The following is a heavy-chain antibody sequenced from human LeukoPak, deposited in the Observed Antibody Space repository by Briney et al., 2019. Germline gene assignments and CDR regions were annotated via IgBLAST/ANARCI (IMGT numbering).Heavy chain of an antibody. CDR3: ARVVGIAGKSSKPSWFDP. J-gene: IGHJ5*02. V-gene: IGHV4-34*01. CDR1: GGSFSGYY. CDR2: INHSGST. Sequence: PSKTLSLTCAVYGGSFSGYYWSWIRQPPGKGLEWIGEINHSGSTNYNPSLKSRVTISVDTSKNQFSLKLSSVTAADTAVYYCARVVGIAGKSSKPSWFDPWGQGTLVTVSS. D-gene: IGHD2-15*01.